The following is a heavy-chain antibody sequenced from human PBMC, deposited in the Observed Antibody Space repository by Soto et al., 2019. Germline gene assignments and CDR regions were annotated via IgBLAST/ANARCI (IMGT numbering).Heavy chain of an antibody. J-gene: IGHJ5*02. D-gene: IGHD6-6*01. Sequence: EVQLVESGGGLVQPGGSLRLSCAASGFTFSSYSMNWVRQAPGKGLEWVSYISSSSSTIYYAESVKGRFTISRDNAKNSLYLQMNSLRAEDTAVYYCARIYSSSSESEYNWFDPWGQGTLVTVSS. CDR2: ISSSSSTI. CDR3: ARIYSSSSESEYNWFDP. CDR1: GFTFSSYS. V-gene: IGHV3-48*01.